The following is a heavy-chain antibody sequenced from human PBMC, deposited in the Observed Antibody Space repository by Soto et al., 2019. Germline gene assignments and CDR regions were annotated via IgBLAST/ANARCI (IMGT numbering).Heavy chain of an antibody. J-gene: IGHJ1*01. CDR2: IWYDGSNK. V-gene: IGHV3-33*01. Sequence: GGSLRLSCAASGFTFSSYGMHWVRQAPGKGLEWVAVIWYDGSNKYHADSVKGRFTISRDNSKNTLYLQMNSLRAEDTAVYYCVRGPPHVDYYDSSGYLEYFHHWGQGTLVIVSS. CDR3: VRGPPHVDYYDSSGYLEYFHH. D-gene: IGHD3-22*01. CDR1: GFTFSSYG.